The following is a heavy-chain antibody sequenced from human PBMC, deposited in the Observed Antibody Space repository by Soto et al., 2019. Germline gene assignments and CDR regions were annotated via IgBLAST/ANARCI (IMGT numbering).Heavy chain of an antibody. Sequence: ASVKVSCKASGYTFTDYYMHWVRQAPGQGLEWMGWINPNTGGTNYAQSFQGWVTMTRDTSISTAYMELSRLRSDDTAVYYCAREGLSAGGFDFWGQGTLVTVSS. CDR1: GYTFTDYY. J-gene: IGHJ4*02. V-gene: IGHV1-2*04. D-gene: IGHD1-26*01. CDR3: AREGLSAGGFDF. CDR2: INPNTGGT.